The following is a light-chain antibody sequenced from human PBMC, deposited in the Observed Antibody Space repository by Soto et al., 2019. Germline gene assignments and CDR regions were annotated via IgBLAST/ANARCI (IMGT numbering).Light chain of an antibody. CDR1: QSISSW. CDR2: DAS. CDR3: QQYNSYSIT. V-gene: IGKV1-5*01. Sequence: DIQMTQSPSTLSASVGDRVTITCRASQSISSWLAWYHQKPGKAPKLLIYDASSLESGVPSRFSGSGSGTEVTLTISSLQPDECATYCCQQYNSYSITFGQGTRLEIK. J-gene: IGKJ5*01.